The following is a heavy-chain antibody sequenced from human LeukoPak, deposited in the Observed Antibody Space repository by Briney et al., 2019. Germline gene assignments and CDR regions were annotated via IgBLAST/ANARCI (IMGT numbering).Heavy chain of an antibody. J-gene: IGHJ4*02. D-gene: IGHD5-24*01. CDR2: MNPNSGNT. CDR1: GYTFTSYD. CDR3: AREMATKAYVIDY. Sequence: GASVKVSCKASGYTFTSYDINWVRQATGQGLEWMGWMNPNSGNTGYAQKFQGRVTMTRYTSISTAYMELSSLRSEDTAVYYCAREMATKAYVIDYWGQGTLVTVSS. V-gene: IGHV1-8*01.